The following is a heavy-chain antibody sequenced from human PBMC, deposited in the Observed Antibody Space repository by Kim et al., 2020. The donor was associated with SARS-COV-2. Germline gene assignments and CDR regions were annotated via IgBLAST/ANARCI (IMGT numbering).Heavy chain of an antibody. CDR2: INYSGST. CDR1: GGSISSGGYF. CDR3: ARENDLRYFDY. J-gene: IGHJ4*02. V-gene: IGHV4-31*03. D-gene: IGHD1-1*01. Sequence: SETLSLTCTVSGGSISSGGYFWSWIRQHPGKGLEWIGYINYSGSTYSNPSLKRRVTMSLDTSKNQFSLKLSSVTAADTAVYYCARENDLRYFDYWGQGTLVTVSS.